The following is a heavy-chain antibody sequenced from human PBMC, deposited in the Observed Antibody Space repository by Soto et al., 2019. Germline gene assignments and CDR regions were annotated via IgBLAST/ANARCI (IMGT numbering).Heavy chain of an antibody. D-gene: IGHD4-4*01. V-gene: IGHV4-59*02. Sequence: SETLSLTCTVCGRSVSSYYWSWIRQPPWEGLEWIGYTYYSVIPNYSPSLESRVTISEDTPKNQFSLKLSSVTAADTAIYYCGGGTEDYNGWYFDLWGRGTLVTVSS. CDR2: TYYSVIP. CDR1: GRSVSSYY. J-gene: IGHJ2*01. CDR3: GGGTEDYNGWYFDL.